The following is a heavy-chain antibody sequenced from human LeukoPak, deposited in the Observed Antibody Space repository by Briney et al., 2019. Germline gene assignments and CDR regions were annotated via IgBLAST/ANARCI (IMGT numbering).Heavy chain of an antibody. Sequence: PSETLSLTCTVSGGSISSSSYYWGWIRQPPGKGLEWIGSIYYSGSTYYNPSLKSRVTISVDTSKNQFSLKLSSVTAADTAVYYCARDRLVRGVITRYYYYYYMDVWGKGTTVTISS. V-gene: IGHV4-39*07. CDR1: GGSISSSSYY. D-gene: IGHD3-10*01. J-gene: IGHJ6*03. CDR3: ARDRLVRGVITRYYYYYYMDV. CDR2: IYYSGST.